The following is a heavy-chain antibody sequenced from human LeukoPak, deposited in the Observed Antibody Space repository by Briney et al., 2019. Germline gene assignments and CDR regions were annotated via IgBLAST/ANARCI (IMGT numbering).Heavy chain of an antibody. CDR2: IYYSGST. D-gene: IGHD4-17*01. V-gene: IGHV4-31*03. CDR1: GGSISSGGYY. CDR3: ARGLSDYGDYNWFDP. Sequence: SETLSLTCTVSGGSISSGGYYWSWIRQHPGKGLEGIGYIYYSGSTYYNPSLKSRVTISVDTSKNQFSLKLSSVTAADTAVYYCARGLSDYGDYNWFDPWGQGTLVTVSS. J-gene: IGHJ5*02.